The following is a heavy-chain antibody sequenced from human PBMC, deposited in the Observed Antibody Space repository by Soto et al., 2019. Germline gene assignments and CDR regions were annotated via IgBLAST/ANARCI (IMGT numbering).Heavy chain of an antibody. J-gene: IGHJ3*02. Sequence: SETLSLTCTVSGGSISSVDYYWSWIRQPPGKGLEWIGYISYSGRTYYNPSLKSRVTISIDTSKNQFSLRLSSVTAADTAVYYCASRRLYDPPIWGQGTMVTVSS. CDR2: ISYSGRT. D-gene: IGHD3-3*01. CDR1: GGSISSVDYY. CDR3: ASRRLYDPPI. V-gene: IGHV4-30-4*01.